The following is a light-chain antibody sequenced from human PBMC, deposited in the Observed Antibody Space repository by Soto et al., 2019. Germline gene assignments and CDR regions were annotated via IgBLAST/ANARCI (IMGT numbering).Light chain of an antibody. CDR2: SAS. CDR3: HCYNSWRRTWT. Sequence: KVMAQVPTPLSVSPGERTTLSCRASQSVSINLAWYQQKPRQAPXXLXXSASTSATGIPARFSGSGCGTELTLTISIRQSQHFDFYPCHCYNSWRRTWTFGQGTKVDI. V-gene: IGKV3-15*01. J-gene: IGKJ1*01. CDR1: QSVSIN.